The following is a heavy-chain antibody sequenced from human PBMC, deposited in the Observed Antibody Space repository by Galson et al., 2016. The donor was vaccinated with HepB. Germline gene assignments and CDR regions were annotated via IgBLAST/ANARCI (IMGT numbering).Heavy chain of an antibody. Sequence: SETLSLTCTVSGYSISSGYFWGWVRQPPGQALEWIASIYSSGTSYYSPSLRSRVTVSVDTSKNQFSLKVRSVTAADTAVYYCARDLRTGADYWGRGPLVTVSS. J-gene: IGHJ4*02. V-gene: IGHV4-38-2*02. CDR1: GYSISSGYF. D-gene: IGHD2-8*02. CDR2: IYSSGTS. CDR3: ARDLRTGADY.